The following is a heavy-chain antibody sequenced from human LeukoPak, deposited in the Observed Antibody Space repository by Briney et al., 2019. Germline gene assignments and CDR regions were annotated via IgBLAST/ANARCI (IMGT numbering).Heavy chain of an antibody. CDR2: THTSGSP. CDR1: GGSMTHYF. CDR3: ARATQRYCSGTTCFPYWFDT. D-gene: IGHD2-2*01. Sequence: PSETLSLTCTVSGGSMTHYFWNWIRQAPGKGLEWIGYTHTSGSPDYSRSLKSRVTISLDTSKNHFSLMLSSVTAADTAVYFCARATQRYCSGTTCFPYWFDTWGQGTLASVSS. V-gene: IGHV4-4*09. J-gene: IGHJ5*02.